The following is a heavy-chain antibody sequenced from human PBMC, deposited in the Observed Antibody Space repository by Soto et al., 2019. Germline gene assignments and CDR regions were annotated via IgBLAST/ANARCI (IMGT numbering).Heavy chain of an antibody. V-gene: IGHV3-48*02. D-gene: IGHD6-13*01. CDR1: GFTFSSYS. J-gene: IGHJ5*02. CDR2: ISSSSSTI. Sequence: EVQLVESGGGLVQPGGSLRLSCAASGFTFSSYSMNWVRQAPGKGLEWVSYISSSSSTIYYADSVKGRFTISRDNAKNSLYLQMNSLRDEDTAVYYCAVSSSWYFDWFDPWGQGTLVTVSS. CDR3: AVSSSWYFDWFDP.